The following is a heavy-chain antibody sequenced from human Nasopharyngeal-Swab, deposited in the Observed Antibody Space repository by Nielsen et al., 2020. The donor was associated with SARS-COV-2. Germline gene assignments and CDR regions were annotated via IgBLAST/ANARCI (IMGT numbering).Heavy chain of an antibody. CDR1: GFTFSNYW. CDR3: ARVEGYYYYYMDV. V-gene: IGHV3-7*01. CDR2: IKQDGSEI. J-gene: IGHJ6*03. Sequence: GESLKISCAASGFTFSNYWMSWVRQAPGKGLEWVANIKQDGSEIYYVDSLKGRFTISRDNAKNSLYLQMNSLRAEDTAVYYCARVEGYYYYYMDVWGKGTTVTVSS.